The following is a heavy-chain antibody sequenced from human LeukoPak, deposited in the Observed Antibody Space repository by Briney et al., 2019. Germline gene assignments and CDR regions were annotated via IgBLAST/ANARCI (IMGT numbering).Heavy chain of an antibody. CDR2: ISSSSSYI. CDR3: ARDREVVPAAMVYYYYGMDV. CDR1: GFTFSSYS. V-gene: IGHV3-21*01. Sequence: GGSLRLSCAASGFTFSSYSMNWVRQAPGKGLEWVSSISSSSSYIYYADSVKGRFTISRDNAKNSLYLQMNSLGAEDTAVYYCARDREVVPAAMVYYYYGMDVWGQGTTVTVSS. D-gene: IGHD2-2*01. J-gene: IGHJ6*02.